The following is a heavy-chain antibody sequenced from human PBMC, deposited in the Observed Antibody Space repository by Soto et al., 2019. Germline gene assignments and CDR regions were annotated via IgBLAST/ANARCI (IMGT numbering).Heavy chain of an antibody. V-gene: IGHV1-69*02. CDR1: VGTFSSYT. J-gene: IGHJ4*02. CDR2: IIPILGIA. CDR3: ARGIAAAGDY. D-gene: IGHD6-13*01. Sequence: ASVKVSCKASVGTFSSYTISWVRQAPGQGHEWMGRIIPILGIANYAQKFQGRVTITADKSTSTAYMELSSLRSEDTAVYYCARGIAAAGDYWGQGTLVTVSS.